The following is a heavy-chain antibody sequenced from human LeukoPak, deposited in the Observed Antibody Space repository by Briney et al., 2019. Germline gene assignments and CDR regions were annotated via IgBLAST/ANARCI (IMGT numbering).Heavy chain of an antibody. CDR1: GYTFTSYG. V-gene: IGHV1-18*01. CDR3: ASPYCSGGTCYAHDAFDI. CDR2: ISAYNGNT. Sequence: ASVKVSCKASGYTFTSYGISWVRQAPGQGLEWMGWISAYNGNTNYAQKLQGRVTMTTDTSTSTAYMELRSLRSDDTAVYYCASPYCSGGTCYAHDAFDIWGQGTMVTVSS. J-gene: IGHJ3*02. D-gene: IGHD2-15*01.